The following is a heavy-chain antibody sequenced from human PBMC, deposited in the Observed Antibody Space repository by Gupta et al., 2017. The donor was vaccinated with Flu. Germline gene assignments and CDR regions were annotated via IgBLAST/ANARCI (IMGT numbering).Heavy chain of an antibody. Sequence: QVQLVESGGGLVKPGGSLRLSCAASGFTFSDYYMSWIRQAPGKGLEWVSYISSSVRIRDDADSVKGRFTIARDKAKNSMYMKKTSLRAEDTTVDDCAGGAVRFDYGGQGTMVTVYS. V-gene: IGHV3-11*01. CDR1: GFTFSDYY. J-gene: IGHJ4*02. CDR3: AGGAVRFDY. CDR2: ISSSVRIR. D-gene: IGHD6-25*01.